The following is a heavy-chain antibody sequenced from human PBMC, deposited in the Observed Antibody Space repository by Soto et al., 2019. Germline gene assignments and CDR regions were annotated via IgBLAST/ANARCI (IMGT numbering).Heavy chain of an antibody. J-gene: IGHJ3*02. Sequence: ASVKVSCKASGYTFTGYYMHWVRQAPGQGLEWMGWINPNSGGTNYAQKFQGWVTMTRDTSISTAYMELSRLRSDDTAVYYCARDKDYGSGSYAAFDIWGQGTRVTVSS. CDR3: ARDKDYGSGSYAAFDI. V-gene: IGHV1-2*04. D-gene: IGHD3-10*01. CDR2: INPNSGGT. CDR1: GYTFTGYY.